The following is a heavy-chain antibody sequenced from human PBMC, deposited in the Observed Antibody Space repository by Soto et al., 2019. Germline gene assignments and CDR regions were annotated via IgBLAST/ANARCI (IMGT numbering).Heavy chain of an antibody. D-gene: IGHD2-15*01. Sequence: GGSLRLSCAASGFTFSSYAMSWVRQAPGKGLEWVSAISGSGSSTYYADSVKGRFTISRDNSKNTLHLQMNSLRAEDTAVYFCAKDCSVASCQRLFDSWGQGTLVTVSS. J-gene: IGHJ4*02. CDR2: ISGSGSST. V-gene: IGHV3-23*01. CDR3: AKDCSVASCQRLFDS. CDR1: GFTFSSYA.